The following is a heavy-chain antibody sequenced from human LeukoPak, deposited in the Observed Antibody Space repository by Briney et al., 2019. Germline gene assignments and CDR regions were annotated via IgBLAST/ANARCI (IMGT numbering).Heavy chain of an antibody. CDR2: IDPSDSYT. Sequence: ESLKISCQASGYSFTTLYISWVRQMPGKGLEWMGRIDPSDSYTDYSPAFEGHVTISVDQSINTAFLQWSSLKASDTAMYYCARQIEAGATSPFDYWGQGTLVTVSS. J-gene: IGHJ4*02. D-gene: IGHD1-26*01. CDR3: ARQIEAGATSPFDY. CDR1: GYSFTTLY. V-gene: IGHV5-10-1*01.